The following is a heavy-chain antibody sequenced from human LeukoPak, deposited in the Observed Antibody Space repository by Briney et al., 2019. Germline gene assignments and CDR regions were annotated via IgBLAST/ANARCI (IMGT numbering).Heavy chain of an antibody. CDR3: ARRVYGDYRGSSAFDI. V-gene: IGHV5-51*01. CDR1: GYSFTSYW. J-gene: IGHJ3*02. CDR2: IYPGDSDT. D-gene: IGHD4-17*01. Sequence: GESLKISCKGSGYSFTSYWIGWVRQMPGKGLEWMGIIYPGDSDTRYSPSFQGQATISADKSTSTAYLQWSSLKASDTAMYYCARRVYGDYRGSSAFDIWGQGTMVTVSS.